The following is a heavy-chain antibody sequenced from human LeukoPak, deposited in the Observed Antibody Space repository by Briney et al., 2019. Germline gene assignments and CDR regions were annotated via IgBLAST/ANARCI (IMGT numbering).Heavy chain of an antibody. V-gene: IGHV4-39*01. J-gene: IGHJ4*02. D-gene: IGHD4-23*01. CDR1: GGSVSSTSYY. CDR2: DYYSGTT. CDR3: ARHNNYGANSMSFDS. Sequence: LETLSLTCTVSGGSVSSTSYYWAWMRQPPGKGLEWIGSDYYSGTTYYNPSLKSRVTMSVDTSKNQFSLKLSSVTAADTAVYYCARHNNYGANSMSFDSWGQGTLVTVSS.